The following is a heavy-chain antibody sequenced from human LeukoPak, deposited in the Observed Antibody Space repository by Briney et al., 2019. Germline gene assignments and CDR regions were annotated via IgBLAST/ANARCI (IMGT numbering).Heavy chain of an antibody. CDR2: ISGNGINT. D-gene: IGHD3-16*01. J-gene: IGHJ4*02. V-gene: IGHV3-23*01. CDR3: ARGVSD. CDR1: GFTFNTYA. Sequence: GGSLRLSCATSGFTFNTYAMNWVRQAPGKGLEWVSIISGNGINTYYAESVKGRFTISRDDSKNTLYLQMNSLRADNTAIYYCARGVSDWGQGTLVTVAS.